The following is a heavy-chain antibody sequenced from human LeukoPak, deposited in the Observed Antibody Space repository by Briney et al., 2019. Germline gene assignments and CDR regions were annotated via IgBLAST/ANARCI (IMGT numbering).Heavy chain of an antibody. CDR2: INPNSGGT. J-gene: IGHJ1*01. V-gene: IGHV1-2*02. Sequence: ASVKVSCKASGYTFTGYYMHWVRQAPGQGLEWMGWINPNSGGTNYAQKFQGRVTMTRDTSISTAYMELSRLRSDDTAVYYCARDGDIVVVPAAKYFQHWGQGTLVTVSS. CDR3: ARDGDIVVVPAAKYFQH. D-gene: IGHD2-2*01. CDR1: GYTFTGYY.